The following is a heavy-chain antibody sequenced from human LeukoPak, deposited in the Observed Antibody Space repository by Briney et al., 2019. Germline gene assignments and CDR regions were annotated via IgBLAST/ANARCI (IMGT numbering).Heavy chain of an antibody. Sequence: ASGKVSCKASGYTFTSYGISWVRQAPGQGLEWMGWISAYNGNTNYAQKLQGRVTMTTDTSTSTAYMELRSLRSDGTAVYYCARDAIAAAGTSWFDPWGQGTLVTVSS. CDR3: ARDAIAAAGTSWFDP. D-gene: IGHD6-13*01. CDR2: ISAYNGNT. V-gene: IGHV1-18*01. J-gene: IGHJ5*02. CDR1: GYTFTSYG.